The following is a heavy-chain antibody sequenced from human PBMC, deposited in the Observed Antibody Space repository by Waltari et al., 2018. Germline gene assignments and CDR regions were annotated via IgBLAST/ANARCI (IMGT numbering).Heavy chain of an antibody. CDR2: VNGGNVNT. CDR1: GYIFTSDA. V-gene: IGHV1-3*01. J-gene: IGHJ4*02. D-gene: IGHD3-16*01. CDR3: AREGDGLDY. Sequence: PGASVKLSCKASGYIFTSDAVHWVRQAPGQRLEWMGWVNGGNVNTKYSQKFQVRVTITWDTSATTAYMELSSLRSEDTAVYYCAREGDGLDYWGQGTLVTVSS.